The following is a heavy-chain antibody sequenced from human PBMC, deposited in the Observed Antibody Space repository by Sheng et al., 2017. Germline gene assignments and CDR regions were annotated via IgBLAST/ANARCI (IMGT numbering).Heavy chain of an antibody. CDR2: IYLSGAT. CDR1: GFTVSSDY. CDR3: ARGYCSSIGCNWFDP. J-gene: IGHJ5*02. V-gene: IGHV3-66*02. D-gene: IGHD2-2*01. Sequence: EVQLAESGGGLVQPGGSLRLSCAASGFTVSSDYMSWVRQAPGKGLEWVSVIYLSGATYYADSVKGRFTVSRDSSKNTLDLQLNSLRTEDTAVYYCARGYCSSIGCNWFDPWGQGTLVTVSS.